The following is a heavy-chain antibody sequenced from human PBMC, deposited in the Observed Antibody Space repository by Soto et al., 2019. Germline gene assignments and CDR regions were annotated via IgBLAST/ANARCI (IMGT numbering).Heavy chain of an antibody. CDR2: IYWYDSK. CDR1: GFSLSTSGVG. J-gene: IGHJ4*02. Sequence: QITLKQSGPTLVKPTQPLTLTVTLSGFSLSTSGVGVGWIRQPPGKALEWLAVIYWYDSKHYSPSLAIRRTITKATSNNQVVLTMTNMDPVDTATYSCAHKGYGDYPLDYWGQGTLFTFSS. V-gene: IGHV2-5*01. CDR3: AHKGYGDYPLDY. D-gene: IGHD4-17*01.